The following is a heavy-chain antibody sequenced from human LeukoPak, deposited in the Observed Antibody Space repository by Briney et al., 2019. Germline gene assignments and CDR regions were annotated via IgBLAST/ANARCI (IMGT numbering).Heavy chain of an antibody. CDR2: IWYDGSNK. CDR3: ARGLSSGYYYDAFDV. J-gene: IGHJ3*01. CDR1: GFTFSSYG. Sequence: GSLRLSCAASGFTFSSYGMHWVRQAPGKGLEWVAVIWYDGSNKYYADSVKGRFTISRDNSKNTLYLQMNSLRAEDTAVYYCARGLSSGYYYDAFDVWGQGTMVTVSS. V-gene: IGHV3-33*01. D-gene: IGHD3-22*01.